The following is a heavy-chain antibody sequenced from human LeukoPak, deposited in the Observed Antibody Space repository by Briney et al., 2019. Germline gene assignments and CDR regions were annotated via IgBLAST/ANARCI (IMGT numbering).Heavy chain of an antibody. Sequence: SGPALVKPTQNLTLTCTFSGFSLSTSGMCVSWIRQPPGKALEWLALMYWNDDKRYSPSLKSRLTITKDTSKNQVVLIMTNMDPVDTATYYCAHSRGVPAAMDYWGQGTLVTVSS. J-gene: IGHJ4*02. V-gene: IGHV2-5*08. CDR2: MYWNDDK. CDR3: AHSRGVPAAMDY. CDR1: GFSLSTSGMC. D-gene: IGHD2-2*01.